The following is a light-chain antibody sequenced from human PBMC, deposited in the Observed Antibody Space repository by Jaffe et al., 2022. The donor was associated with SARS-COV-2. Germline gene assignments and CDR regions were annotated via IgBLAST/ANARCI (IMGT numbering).Light chain of an antibody. CDR2: GNT. CDR3: QSYANSLSGSV. CDR1: SSDIGAGYD. V-gene: IGLV1-40*01. Sequence: QSVLTQPPAVSGAPGQRVTISCTGSSSDIGAGYDVHWYQQVPGTAPRLLIYGNTNRPSGVPDRFSGSKSGTSASLAISGLQAEDEADYYCQSYANSLSGSVFGGGTKLTVL. J-gene: IGLJ2*01.